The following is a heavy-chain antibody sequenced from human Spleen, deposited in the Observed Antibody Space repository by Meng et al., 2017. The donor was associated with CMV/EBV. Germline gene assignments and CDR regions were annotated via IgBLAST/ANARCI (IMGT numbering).Heavy chain of an antibody. CDR2: IQVIGHT. J-gene: IGHJ4*02. CDR1: GASIKNYN. CDR3: AGSRPGGGACDY. Sequence: VPLRESGPGLVKPSEPLSLTCIVSGASIKNYNWNWVRQPAGQGLEWIGLIQVIGHTVYNPSLKSRVTVSLDASKSQFSLTLHSVTAADTATYYCAGSRPGGGACDYWGQGILVTVSS. D-gene: IGHD3-16*01. V-gene: IGHV4-4*07.